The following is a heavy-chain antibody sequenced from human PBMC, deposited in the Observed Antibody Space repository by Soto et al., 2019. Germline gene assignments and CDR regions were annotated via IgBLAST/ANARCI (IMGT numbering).Heavy chain of an antibody. CDR2: IIPIFGTA. D-gene: IGHD3-10*01. Sequence: SVKVSCKASGGTFSSYAISWVRQAPGQGLEWMGGIIPIFGTANYAQKFQGRVTITADESTSTAYMELSSLRSEDTAVYYCARIGGNSTGAFDIWGRGSLVTVSS. CDR1: GGTFSSYA. J-gene: IGHJ4*02. V-gene: IGHV1-69*13. CDR3: ARIGGNSTGAFDI.